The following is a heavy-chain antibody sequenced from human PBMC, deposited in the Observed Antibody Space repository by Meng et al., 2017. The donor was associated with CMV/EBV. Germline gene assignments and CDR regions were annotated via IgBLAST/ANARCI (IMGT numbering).Heavy chain of an antibody. Sequence: GSLRLSCAVYGGSFSGYYWSWIRQPPGKGLEWIGEINHSGSTNYNPSLKSRVTISVDTSKNQFSLKLSSVTAADTAVYYCARGRTTYYYFWSGYYGFDYWGQGTLVTVSS. CDR2: INHSGST. D-gene: IGHD3-3*01. J-gene: IGHJ4*02. CDR3: ARGRTTYYYFWSGYYGFDY. CDR1: GGSFSGYY. V-gene: IGHV4-34*01.